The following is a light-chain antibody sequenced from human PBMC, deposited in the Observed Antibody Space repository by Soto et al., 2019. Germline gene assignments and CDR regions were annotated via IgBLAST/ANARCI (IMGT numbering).Light chain of an antibody. Sequence: DIQMTQSPSTLSASVGDRVTITCRASQSISSWLAWYQQKPGKAPKLLIYDASSLESGVPSRFSGSGSGTEFHLTNRSLPPDDFATYYCQQYNSYSITFGQGTRLEIK. V-gene: IGKV1-5*01. CDR2: DAS. CDR1: QSISSW. CDR3: QQYNSYSIT. J-gene: IGKJ5*01.